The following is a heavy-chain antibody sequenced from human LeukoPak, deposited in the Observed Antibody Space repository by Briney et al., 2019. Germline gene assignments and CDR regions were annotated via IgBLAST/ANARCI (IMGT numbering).Heavy chain of an antibody. J-gene: IGHJ6*02. CDR1: GVSFSGYY. CDR2: INHSGST. V-gene: IGHV4-34*01. Sequence: SETLSLTCAVYGVSFSGYYWSWIRQPPGKGLEWIGEINHSGSTNYNPSLKSRVTISVDTSKNQFSLKLSSVTAADTAVYYCARGHPTIAAITYYYYGMDVWGQGTTVTVSS. CDR3: ARGHPTIAAITYYYYGMDV. D-gene: IGHD2-2*02.